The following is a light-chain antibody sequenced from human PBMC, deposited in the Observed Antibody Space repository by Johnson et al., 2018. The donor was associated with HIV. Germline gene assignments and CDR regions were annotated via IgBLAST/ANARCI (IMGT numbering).Light chain of an antibody. CDR1: SSNIGNDS. CDR3: GTWDSSLSAPYV. Sequence: QSVLTQPPSVSAAPGQKVTISCSGSSSNIGNDSVSWYQQLPGTAPELLIYENNKRPSGIPDRFSGSKSGTSATLAITGLQTGDEADYYCGTWDSSLSAPYVFGPGTRVTVL. CDR2: ENN. V-gene: IGLV1-51*02. J-gene: IGLJ1*01.